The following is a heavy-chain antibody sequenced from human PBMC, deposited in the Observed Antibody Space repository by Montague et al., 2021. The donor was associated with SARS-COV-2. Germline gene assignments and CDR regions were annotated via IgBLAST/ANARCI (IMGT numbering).Heavy chain of an antibody. Sequence: SETLSLTCTVSGGSISSYYWSWIRQPPGKGLGWIGYMSYSESTNYNPSLKSRVTISVDTSKNQLSLKVNSVTAADTAVYYCARRDGYCSSTRCPHWFDPWGQGTLVTVSS. D-gene: IGHD2-2*01. CDR2: MSYSEST. V-gene: IGHV4-59*01. CDR3: ARRDGYCSSTRCPHWFDP. J-gene: IGHJ5*02. CDR1: GGSISSYY.